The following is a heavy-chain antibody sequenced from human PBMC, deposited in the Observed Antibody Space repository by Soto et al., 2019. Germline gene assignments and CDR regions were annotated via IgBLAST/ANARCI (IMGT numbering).Heavy chain of an antibody. D-gene: IGHD3-3*02. Sequence: RMESGGGLVQPGRSLRLSCAASGFTFTNYAIHWVRQAPGKGLEWVALISSDGDNKHYADSVKGRFLISRDNSMNPVYPQFLNLSGRLTAIYYCAKDQTFMGPAVSDIWGQGTTVTVSS. CDR3: AKDQTFMGPAVSDI. V-gene: IGHV3-30*18. CDR1: GFTFTNYA. J-gene: IGHJ6*02. CDR2: ISSDGDNK.